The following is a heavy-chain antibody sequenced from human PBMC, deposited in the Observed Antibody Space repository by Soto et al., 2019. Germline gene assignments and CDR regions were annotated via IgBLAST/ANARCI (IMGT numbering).Heavy chain of an antibody. Sequence: SETLSLTCAVYGGSFSGYYWSWIRQPPGKGLEWIGEINHSGSTNYNPSLKSRVTISVDTPKNQFSLKLSSVTAADTAVYYCARVGFNWNDDYYGMDVWGQGTTVTVSS. CDR2: INHSGST. CDR3: ARVGFNWNDDYYGMDV. D-gene: IGHD1-20*01. J-gene: IGHJ6*02. CDR1: GGSFSGYY. V-gene: IGHV4-34*01.